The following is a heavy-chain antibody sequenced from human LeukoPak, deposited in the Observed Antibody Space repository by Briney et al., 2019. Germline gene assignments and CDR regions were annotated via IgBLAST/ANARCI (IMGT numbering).Heavy chain of an antibody. V-gene: IGHV3-30*02. Sequence: GGSLRLSCAASGFTFSSYGMHWVRQAPGKGLEWVAFIRYDGSNKYYADSVKGRFTISRDNSKNTLYLQMNSLRAEDTAVYYCAKGVLVALYSSGWYPHWGQGTLVTVSS. D-gene: IGHD6-19*01. CDR1: GFTFSSYG. CDR2: IRYDGSNK. CDR3: AKGVLVALYSSGWYPH. J-gene: IGHJ4*02.